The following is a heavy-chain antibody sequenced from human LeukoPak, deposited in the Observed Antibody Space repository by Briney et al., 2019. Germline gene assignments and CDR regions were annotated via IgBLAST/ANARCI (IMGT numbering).Heavy chain of an antibody. CDR3: ARDPSSGWYNWFDP. CDR2: IYTSGST. J-gene: IGHJ5*02. D-gene: IGHD6-19*01. CDR1: GGSISSYY. Sequence: PSETLSLTCTVSGGSISSYYWSWIRQPAGKGLEWIGRIYTSGSTNYNPSLKSRVTMSVDTSKNQFSLKLSSVTAADTAVYYCARDPSSGWYNWFDPWGQGTLVTASS. V-gene: IGHV4-4*07.